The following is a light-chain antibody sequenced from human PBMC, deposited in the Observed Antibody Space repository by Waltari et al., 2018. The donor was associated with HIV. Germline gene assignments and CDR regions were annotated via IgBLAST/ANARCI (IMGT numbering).Light chain of an antibody. J-gene: IGLJ3*02. V-gene: IGLV1-47*01. CDR1: SSNIGSNS. CDR3: ASWDGSLSVVL. CDR2: RNN. Sequence: QSELTQPPSASGTSGQRVTISCSGSSSNIGSNSVYWYQQVPGKAPKLLIYRNNQRPSGVPDLYSGSKSGTSASLTSGGLRSDDEADYYCASWDGSLSVVLFGGGTKLTVL.